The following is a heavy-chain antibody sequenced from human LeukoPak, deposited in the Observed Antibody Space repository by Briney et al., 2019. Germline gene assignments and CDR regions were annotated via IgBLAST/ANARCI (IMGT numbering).Heavy chain of an antibody. CDR2: IYYSGST. D-gene: IGHD6-13*01. J-gene: IGHJ6*02. Sequence: SETLSLTCTVSGGSINNGGYYWSWIRQHPGKGLEWIGYIYYSGSTYYNPSLKSRVTISVDTSKNQFSLKLSSVTAADTAVYYCASSGYSSSWYYYYGMDVWGQGTTVTVSS. CDR1: GGSINNGGYY. V-gene: IGHV4-30-4*01. CDR3: ASSGYSSSWYYYYGMDV.